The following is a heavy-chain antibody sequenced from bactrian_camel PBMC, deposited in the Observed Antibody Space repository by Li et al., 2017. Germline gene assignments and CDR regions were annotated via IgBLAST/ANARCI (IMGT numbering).Heavy chain of an antibody. CDR1: GFIFDDSD. V-gene: IGHV3S63*01. D-gene: IGHD4*01. J-gene: IGHJ4*01. CDR2: ISSDGSL. CDR3: AAEPQCSDYENAY. Sequence: QLVESGGGSVQAGGSLGLSCAASGFIFDDSDMGWYRQAPGNECELVSTISSDGSLYYADSVKGRFTISQDNAKNTVYLQMNSLKPEDTAVYYCAAEPQCSDYENAYWGQGTQVTVS.